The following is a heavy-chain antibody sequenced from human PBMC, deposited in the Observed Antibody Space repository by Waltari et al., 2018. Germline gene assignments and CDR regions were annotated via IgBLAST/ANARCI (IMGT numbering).Heavy chain of an antibody. CDR2: ISSSSSYI. D-gene: IGHD3-3*01. CDR3: ARAYYDFWSGYNAPGY. CDR1: GFTFSSYS. J-gene: IGHJ4*02. Sequence: EVQLVESGGGLVKPGGSLRLSCAASGFTFSSYSMNWVRQAPGKGLEVVSSISSSSSYIYYADSVKGRFTISRDNAKNSLYLQMNSLRAEDTAVYYCARAYYDFWSGYNAPGYWGQGTLVTVSS. V-gene: IGHV3-21*01.